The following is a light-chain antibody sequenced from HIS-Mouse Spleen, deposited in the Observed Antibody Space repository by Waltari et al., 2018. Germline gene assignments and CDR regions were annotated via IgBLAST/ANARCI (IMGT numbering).Light chain of an antibody. CDR3: SSYTSSSTLV. V-gene: IGLV2-8*01. CDR1: SSDVGGYND. Sequence: QSALTQPPSASGSPGQSVTISCTGTSSDVGGYNDVSWYQQHPGKAPKLMIYEVSKRPSGVPDRFSGSKSGNTASLTVSGLQAEDEADYYCSSYTSSSTLVFGGGTKLTVL. CDR2: EVS. J-gene: IGLJ3*02.